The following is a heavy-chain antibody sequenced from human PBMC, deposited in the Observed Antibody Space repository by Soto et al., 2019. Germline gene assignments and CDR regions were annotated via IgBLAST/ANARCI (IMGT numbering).Heavy chain of an antibody. Sequence: QVQLQESGPGLVKPSQTLSLTCTVSGGSIHNVNYCWSWISQSPDKGLEWTGHIYDGETTYNNQSLTSRVTISVDTSNNRFSLKLSAVSAADTAVYYCARGPSGDKVDYWGQGTLVTVSS. CDR2: IYDGETT. V-gene: IGHV4-30-4*01. CDR3: ARGPSGDKVDY. D-gene: IGHD7-27*01. CDR1: GGSIHNVNYC. J-gene: IGHJ4*02.